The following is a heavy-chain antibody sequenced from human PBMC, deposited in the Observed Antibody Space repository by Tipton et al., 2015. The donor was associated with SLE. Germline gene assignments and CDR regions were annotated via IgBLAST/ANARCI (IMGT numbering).Heavy chain of an antibody. D-gene: IGHD2-2*01. V-gene: IGHV3-66*04. J-gene: IGHJ5*02. CDR2: LYSDGST. Sequence: SLRLSCAVSGFSVRTNYMTWVRQAAGKGLEWVSLLYSDGSTYYADSVKGRFIISRDSSKNTLFLQMNSLRADDTAVYYCSRLTMPGWFDRWGLGTLVTVSS. CDR1: GFSVRTNY. CDR3: SRLTMPGWFDR.